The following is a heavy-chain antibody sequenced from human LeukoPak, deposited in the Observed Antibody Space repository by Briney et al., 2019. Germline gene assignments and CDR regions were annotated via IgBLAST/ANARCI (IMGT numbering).Heavy chain of an antibody. CDR2: ISGSGSSI. V-gene: IGHV3-11*01. J-gene: IGHJ4*02. CDR1: GFSFSESN. Sequence: GGSLTLSCEASGFSFSESNMSWIRQAPGKGLQWVAYISGSGSSIYYADSVRGRFTVSRDNARNSLYLHMNSLKADDTAVYYCARGKRRFDYWGQGTLVTVSS. CDR3: ARGKRRFDY.